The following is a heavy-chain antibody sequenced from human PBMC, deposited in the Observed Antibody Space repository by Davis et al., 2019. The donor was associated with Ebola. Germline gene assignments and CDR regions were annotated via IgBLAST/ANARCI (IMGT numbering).Heavy chain of an antibody. D-gene: IGHD1-26*01. V-gene: IGHV4-38-2*02. J-gene: IGHJ4*02. CDR1: GYSISSGYY. CDR2: IYHSGST. CDR3: ASSSGSYGLPIDY. Sequence: GSLRLSCTVSGYSISSGYYWGWIRQPPGKGLEWIGSIYHSGSTYYNPSLKSRVTISVDTSKNQFSLKLSSVTAADTAVYYCASSSGSYGLPIDYWGQGTLVTVSS.